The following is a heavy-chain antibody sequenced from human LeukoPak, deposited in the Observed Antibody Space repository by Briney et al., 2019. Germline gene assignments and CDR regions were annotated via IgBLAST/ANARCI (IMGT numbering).Heavy chain of an antibody. Sequence: GGSLRLSCAASGFRFSDYWMTWVRQAPGKGLEWVANIKPDGSVKQYAQSVKGRFTISRDNTRNSLDLQMSSLRAEDTAVYYCASGSHCDFWGQGTLVTVSS. V-gene: IGHV3-7*01. CDR3: ASGSHCDF. J-gene: IGHJ4*02. CDR1: GFRFSDYW. CDR2: IKPDGSVK.